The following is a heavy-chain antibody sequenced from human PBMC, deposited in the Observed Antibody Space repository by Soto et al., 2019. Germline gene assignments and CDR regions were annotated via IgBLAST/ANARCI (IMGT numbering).Heavy chain of an antibody. CDR2: ISAYNGNT. CDR3: ARDILDGDYLPAALDL. J-gene: IGHJ3*01. D-gene: IGHD4-17*01. CDR1: GYTFTSYG. Sequence: GASVKVSCKASGYTFTSYGISWVRQSPGQGLEWMGWISAYNGNTNYAQKLQGRVTMTTDTSTSTAYMELRSLRSDDTAVYYCARDILDGDYLPAALDLWGQGTMVTLSS. V-gene: IGHV1-18*01.